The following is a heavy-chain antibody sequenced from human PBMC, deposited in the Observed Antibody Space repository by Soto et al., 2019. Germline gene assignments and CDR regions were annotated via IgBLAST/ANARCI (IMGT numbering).Heavy chain of an antibody. D-gene: IGHD2-8*01. Sequence: GVSLRLSCTSSGFTFNTYAFNWVRQPPGKGLEWVASVNQDGNEKSYVDSVKGRFTISRDNAKNSLFLQMDSLRAEDTAVYYCAKNHVSHEFRGQGALVTVSS. J-gene: IGHJ4*02. CDR2: VNQDGNEK. CDR1: GFTFNTYA. CDR3: AKNHVSHEF. V-gene: IGHV3-7*01.